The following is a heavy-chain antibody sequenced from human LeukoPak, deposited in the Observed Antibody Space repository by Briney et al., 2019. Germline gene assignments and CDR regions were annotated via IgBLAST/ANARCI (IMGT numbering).Heavy chain of an antibody. CDR3: ARRVPGIVLDPPAKGMDV. Sequence: GGSLRLSCAASGFTFSSYAMHWVRQAPAKGLEWVAVISYDGSNKYYADSVKGRFTISRDNSKNTLYLQMNSLRAEDTAVYYCARRVPGIVLDPPAKGMDVWGQGTTVTVSS. D-gene: IGHD2-2*01. CDR1: GFTFSSYA. CDR2: ISYDGSNK. J-gene: IGHJ6*02. V-gene: IGHV3-30-3*01.